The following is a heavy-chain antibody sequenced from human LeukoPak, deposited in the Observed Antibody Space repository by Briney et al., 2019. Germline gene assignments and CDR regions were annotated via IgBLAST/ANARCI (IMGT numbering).Heavy chain of an antibody. V-gene: IGHV4-39*07. CDR3: ARRCSGGSCYRAFDY. D-gene: IGHD2-15*01. CDR2: IYDSGST. CDR1: GGSISSSSYY. J-gene: IGHJ4*02. Sequence: SETLSLTCTVSGGSISSSSYYWGWIRQPPGKELEWIGSIYDSGSTYYNPSLKSRVTISVDTSKNQFSLKLSSVTAADTAVYYCARRCSGGSCYRAFDYWGQGTLVTVSS.